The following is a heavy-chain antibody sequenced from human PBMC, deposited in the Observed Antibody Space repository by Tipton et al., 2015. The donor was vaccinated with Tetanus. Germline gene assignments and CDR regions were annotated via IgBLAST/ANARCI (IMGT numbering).Heavy chain of an antibody. CDR1: GGTITNYY. CDR3: ARGLPREPWYFDY. V-gene: IGHV4-59*01. J-gene: IGHJ4*02. Sequence: TLSLTCTVSGGTITNYYWSWIRQPPGKRLEWIGYIYSSGSTTYNPSLRSRVAILLHTSRNQFSLRLASVTAADTAVYYCARGLPREPWYFDYWGQGKQVIVSS. D-gene: IGHD1-26*01. CDR2: IYSSGST.